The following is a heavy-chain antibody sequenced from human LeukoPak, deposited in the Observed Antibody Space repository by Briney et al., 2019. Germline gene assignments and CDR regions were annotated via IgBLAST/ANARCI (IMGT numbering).Heavy chain of an antibody. Sequence: GGSLRLSCSASGFTFSSYEMNWVRQAPGKVLEWVSYISSSGSTTYYADSVKGRFTISRDNAKHSLYLQMNSLRAEDTAVYYCARDTGDIVVVPAAMGFFDYWGQGTLVTVPS. CDR1: GFTFSSYE. CDR2: ISSSGSTT. D-gene: IGHD2-2*01. J-gene: IGHJ4*02. CDR3: ARDTGDIVVVPAAMGFFDY. V-gene: IGHV3-48*03.